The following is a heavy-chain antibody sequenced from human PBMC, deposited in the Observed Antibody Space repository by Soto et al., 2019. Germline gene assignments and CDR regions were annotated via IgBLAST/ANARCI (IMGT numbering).Heavy chain of an antibody. CDR2: ISAYNGST. V-gene: IGHV1-18*01. CDR3: ARDGIFGAKDWFDP. Sequence: ASVKVSCKASGYTFTSYGISWVRQAPGQGLEWMGWISAYNGSTNYAQKLQGRVTMTTDTSTSTAYMELRSLGSDDTAVYYCARDGIFGAKDWFDPWGQGTLVTVSS. CDR1: GYTFTSYG. D-gene: IGHD3-3*01. J-gene: IGHJ5*02.